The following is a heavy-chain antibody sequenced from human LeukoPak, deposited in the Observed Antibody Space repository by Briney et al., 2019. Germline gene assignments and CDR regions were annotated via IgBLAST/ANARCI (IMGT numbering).Heavy chain of an antibody. V-gene: IGHV1-46*01. Sequence: ASVKVSCKASGYTITSNYIHWVRQAPGQGLEWMGMIYPRGGSTSYAQKFQGRVTVTRDTSTSTVHMELSGLRSEDTAVYYCARDQEGFDYWGQRTLVTVSS. J-gene: IGHJ4*02. CDR3: ARDQEGFDY. CDR1: GYTITSNY. CDR2: IYPRGGST.